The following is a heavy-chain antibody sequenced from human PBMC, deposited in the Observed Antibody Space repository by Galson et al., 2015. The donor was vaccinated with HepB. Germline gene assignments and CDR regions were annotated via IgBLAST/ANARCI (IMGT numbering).Heavy chain of an antibody. Sequence: PALVKPTQTLTLTCTFSGFSLGSGGMCVSWIRQPPGKALGWLARIDWDDNEYYNRSLKTRLTISKDTSKNQVVLTMTNMDPADTATFYCARSSSGRGPFDYWGQGTLVTVSS. CDR1: GFSLGSGGMC. CDR3: ARSSSGRGPFDY. V-gene: IGHV2-70*11. CDR2: IDWDDNE. J-gene: IGHJ4*02. D-gene: IGHD6-6*01.